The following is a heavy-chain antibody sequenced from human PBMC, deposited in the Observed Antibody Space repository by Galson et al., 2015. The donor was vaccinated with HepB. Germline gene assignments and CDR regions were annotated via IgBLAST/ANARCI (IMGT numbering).Heavy chain of an antibody. D-gene: IGHD5-18*01. Sequence: ETLSLTCTVSGASISSSPYYWVWVRQPPEKGLEWIGSMYYTGNTYYKSSLKSRVTISADMSKNQFSLKVNSVTAADTAVYYCARAAGDSSTYANDYWGQGALVTVSS. CDR2: MYYTGNT. J-gene: IGHJ4*02. V-gene: IGHV4-39*07. CDR3: ARAAGDSSTYANDY. CDR1: GASISSSPYY.